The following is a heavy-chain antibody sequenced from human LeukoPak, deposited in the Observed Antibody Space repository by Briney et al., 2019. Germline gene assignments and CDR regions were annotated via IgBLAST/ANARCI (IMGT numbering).Heavy chain of an antibody. CDR1: GGSISSGDYY. V-gene: IGHV4-30-4*01. D-gene: IGHD3-16*01. J-gene: IGHJ4*02. CDR3: ARTFDYPNQYFDY. CDR2: IYYSGST. Sequence: PSETLSLTCTVSGGSISSGDYYWSWIRQPPGKGLEWIGYIYYSGSTYYNPSLKSRVTISVDTSKNQFSLKLSSVTAADTAVYYCARTFDYPNQYFDYWGQGTLVTVSS.